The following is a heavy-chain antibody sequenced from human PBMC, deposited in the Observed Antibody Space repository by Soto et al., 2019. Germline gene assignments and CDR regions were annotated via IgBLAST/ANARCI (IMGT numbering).Heavy chain of an antibody. D-gene: IGHD2-15*01. CDR1: GFAFSSYS. CDR2: ISSSSSYI. V-gene: IGHV3-21*01. J-gene: IGHJ4*02. CDR3: ARAGGGVAPFFDY. Sequence: EVQLVESGGGLVKPGGSLRLSCAASGFAFSSYSMNWIRQAPGKGLEWVSSISSSSSYIYYADSVKGRFTISGDNAKNSLYLQMNSLRAEDTAVYYCARAGGGVAPFFDYWGQGTLVTVSS.